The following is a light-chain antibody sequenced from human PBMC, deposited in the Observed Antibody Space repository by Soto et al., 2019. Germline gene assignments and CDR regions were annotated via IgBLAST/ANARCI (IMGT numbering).Light chain of an antibody. Sequence: QSVLXQPASVSGSPGQSITISCTGTSSDVGGYNYVSWYQQHPGKAPKLMIYDVSDRPSGVSNRFSGSKSGNTASLTISGLQAEDEADYYCNSYTSSSTYVFGTGTKVTVL. CDR2: DVS. CDR3: NSYTSSSTYV. V-gene: IGLV2-14*03. CDR1: SSDVGGYNY. J-gene: IGLJ1*01.